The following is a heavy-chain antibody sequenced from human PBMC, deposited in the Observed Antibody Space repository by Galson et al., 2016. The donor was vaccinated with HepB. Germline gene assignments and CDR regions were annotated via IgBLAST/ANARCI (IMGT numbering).Heavy chain of an antibody. D-gene: IGHD1-14*01. CDR3: AKDLALTNTRTYLYGLDV. V-gene: IGHV3-23*01. CDR1: GFTFSNYA. CDR2: ISGSGNSI. J-gene: IGHJ6*02. Sequence: SLRLSCAASGFTFSNYAMSWVRQAPGKGLEWISSISGSGNSIDTADSVKGRFTISRDNSKKTLDLQMDSLRAEDTALYYCAKDLALTNTRTYLYGLDVWGQGTTVTVSS.